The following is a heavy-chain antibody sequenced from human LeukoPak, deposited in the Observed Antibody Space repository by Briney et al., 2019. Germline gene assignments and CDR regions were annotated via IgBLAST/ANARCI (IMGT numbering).Heavy chain of an antibody. CDR3: ARHDYYDSSGYSAGDY. CDR1: GYNFTSYW. D-gene: IGHD3-22*01. J-gene: IGHJ4*02. V-gene: IGHV5-51*01. CDR2: IYPGDSDT. Sequence: GESLQISCQGSGYNFTSYWIGWVRQLPGKGLEWMGIIYPGDSDTRYSPSFQGQVTISADKSISTAYLQWSSLKASDTAMYYCARHDYYDSSGYSAGDYWGQGTLVTVSS.